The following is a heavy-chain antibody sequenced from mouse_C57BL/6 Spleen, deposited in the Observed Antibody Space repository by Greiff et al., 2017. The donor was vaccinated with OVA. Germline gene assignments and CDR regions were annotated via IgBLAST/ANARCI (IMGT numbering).Heavy chain of an antibody. CDR1: GYTFTSYW. CDR2: IDPNRGGT. CDR3: ARPSNGYYAWFAY. Sequence: QVQLQQPGAELVKPGASVKLSCKASGYTFTSYWMHWVKQRPGRGLEWIGRIDPNRGGTKYNEKFKSKATLTVDKPSSTAYMQLSSLTSEDSAVYYCARPSNGYYAWFAYWGQGTLVTVSA. J-gene: IGHJ3*01. V-gene: IGHV1-72*01. D-gene: IGHD2-3*01.